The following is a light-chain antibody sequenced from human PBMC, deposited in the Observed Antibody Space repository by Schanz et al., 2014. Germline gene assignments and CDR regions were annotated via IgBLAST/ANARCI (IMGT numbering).Light chain of an antibody. CDR2: AAS. J-gene: IGKJ4*01. Sequence: ATQMTQSPSSLSASVGDRVIITCRASQGIGNDLGWYQQKPGKAPKVLIYAASTLQNGVPSRFSGSGSGTQFTLTINSLQPEDFATYYCLQDGGYPLTFGGGTRWRS. CDR3: LQDGGYPLT. CDR1: QGIGND. V-gene: IGKV1-6*01.